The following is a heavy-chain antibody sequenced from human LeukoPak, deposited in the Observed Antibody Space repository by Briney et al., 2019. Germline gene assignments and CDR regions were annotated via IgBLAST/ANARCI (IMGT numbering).Heavy chain of an antibody. Sequence: GGSLRLSCAASGFTFSDHYMDWVRQAPGKGLEWVGRIRNEATSYTTDYAASVRGRFTISRSDSENSLYLQMNSLKSEDTALYYCARGLNSGYYYDLDGFDLWGQGTMVTVSS. CDR1: GFTFSDHY. D-gene: IGHD3-22*01. CDR3: ARGLNSGYYYDLDGFDL. CDR2: IRNEATSYTT. V-gene: IGHV3-72*01. J-gene: IGHJ3*01.